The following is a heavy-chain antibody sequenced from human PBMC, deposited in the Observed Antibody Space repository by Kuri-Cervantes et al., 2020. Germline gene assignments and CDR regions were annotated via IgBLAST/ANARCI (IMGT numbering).Heavy chain of an antibody. V-gene: IGHV3-30-3*01. CDR1: GFTFSSYA. CDR3: AREAPVVPAAHFDY. J-gene: IGHJ4*02. CDR2: ISYDGSNK. Sequence: GESLKIYCAASGFTFSSYAMHWVRQAPGKGLEWVAVISYDGSNKYYADSVKGRFTISRDNSKNTLYLQMNSLRAEDTAVYYCAREAPVVPAAHFDYWGQGTLVTVSS. D-gene: IGHD2-2*01.